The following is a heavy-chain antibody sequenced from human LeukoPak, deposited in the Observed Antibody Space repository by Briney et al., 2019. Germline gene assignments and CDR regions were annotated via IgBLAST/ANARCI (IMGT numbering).Heavy chain of an antibody. J-gene: IGHJ6*02. CDR2: INHSGST. Sequence: SETLSLTCTVSGGSISSGGYYWSWIRQPPGQGLEWIGEINHSGSTNYNPSLKSRVTISVDTSKNQFSLKLSSVTAADTAVYYCAGTYNWNYVFYYGMDVWGQGTTVTVSS. CDR1: GGSISSGGYY. CDR3: AGTYNWNYVFYYGMDV. D-gene: IGHD1-7*01. V-gene: IGHV4-39*07.